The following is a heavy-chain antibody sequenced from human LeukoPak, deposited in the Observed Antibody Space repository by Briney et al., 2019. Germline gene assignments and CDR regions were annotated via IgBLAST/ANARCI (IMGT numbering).Heavy chain of an antibody. D-gene: IGHD2-2*01. CDR1: GFTFSSYG. CDR2: IWYDGSNK. CDR3: ASIGRPGYCSSTSCYLGH. V-gene: IGHV3-33*08. J-gene: IGHJ4*02. Sequence: GGSLRLSCAASGFTFSSYGMHWVRQAPGKGLEWVAAIWYDGSNKYYADSVKGRFTISRDNSKNTLYLQMNSLRAEDTAVYYCASIGRPGYCSSTSCYLGHWGQGTLVTVSS.